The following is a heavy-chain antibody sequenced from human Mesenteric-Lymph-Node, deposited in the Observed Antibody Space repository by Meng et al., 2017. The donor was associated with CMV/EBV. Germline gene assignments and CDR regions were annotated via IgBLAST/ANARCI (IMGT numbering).Heavy chain of an antibody. Sequence: LSLTCAASGFTFSPYNMNWVRQAPGKGLEWVSFISSSSNYLYYTDSVKGRFTISRDNAKNSLYLQMNSLRVEDTAVYYCARMEGYYAMDVWGQGTTVTVSS. CDR1: GFTFSPYN. D-gene: IGHD3-3*01. CDR3: ARMEGYYAMDV. J-gene: IGHJ6*02. V-gene: IGHV3-21*01. CDR2: ISSSSNYL.